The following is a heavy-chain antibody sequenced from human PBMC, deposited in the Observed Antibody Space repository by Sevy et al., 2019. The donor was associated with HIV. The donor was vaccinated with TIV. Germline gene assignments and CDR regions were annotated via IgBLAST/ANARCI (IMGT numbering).Heavy chain of an antibody. CDR2: FDPEDDER. V-gene: IGHV1-24*01. CDR1: GNTLTQLS. Sequence: ASVKVSCKVSGNTLTQLSMHWVRQVPGKGLEWMGSFDPEDDERIYAQKFQGRVTMTEDTSTDTAYMELSSLKSEDTAVYYCATTNDYYGNGGDPFDYWGQGTLVTVSS. J-gene: IGHJ4*02. CDR3: ATTNDYYGNGGDPFDY. D-gene: IGHD2-21*01.